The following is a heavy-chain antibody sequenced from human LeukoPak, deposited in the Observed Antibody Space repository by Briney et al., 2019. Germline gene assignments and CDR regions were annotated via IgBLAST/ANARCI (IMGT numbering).Heavy chain of an antibody. CDR2: ISSSSDYI. D-gene: IGHD5-12*01. V-gene: IGHV3-21*01. J-gene: IGHJ4*02. CDR3: ARGPSGYHNT. CDR1: GFTFSTYS. Sequence: GGSLRLSCAASGFTFSTYSMNWVRQAPGKGLEWVSSISSSSDYIYYADSVKGRFSITRDNARNSLYLQMNSLRAEDTAVYYCARGPSGYHNTGGQGTLVTVSS.